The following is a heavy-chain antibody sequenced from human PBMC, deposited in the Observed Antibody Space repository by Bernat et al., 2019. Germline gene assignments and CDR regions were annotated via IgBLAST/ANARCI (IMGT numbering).Heavy chain of an antibody. CDR1: GGSISSSSYY. D-gene: IGHD6-13*01. V-gene: IGHV4-39*01. Sequence: QLQLQESGPGLVKPSETPSLTCTVSGGSISSSSYYWGWIRQPPGKGLEWIGSIYYSGSTYYNPSLKSRVTISVDTSKNQFSLKLSSVTAADTAVYYCASGTAAGRQYYFDYWGQGTLVTVSS. CDR2: IYYSGST. J-gene: IGHJ4*02. CDR3: ASGTAAGRQYYFDY.